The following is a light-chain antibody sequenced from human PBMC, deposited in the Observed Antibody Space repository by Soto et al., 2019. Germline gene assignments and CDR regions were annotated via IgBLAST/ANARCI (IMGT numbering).Light chain of an antibody. Sequence: QSVLTQPPSVSGAPGQRVSISCTGSSSNIGAGYDIHWYQQLPGTAPKLLIYGNNNRPSGVPDRFSGSKSGTSASLAITGVQAEDEADYYCQSFDSSLSWVFGGGTKLTVL. CDR2: GNN. CDR1: SSNIGAGYD. J-gene: IGLJ3*02. CDR3: QSFDSSLSWV. V-gene: IGLV1-40*01.